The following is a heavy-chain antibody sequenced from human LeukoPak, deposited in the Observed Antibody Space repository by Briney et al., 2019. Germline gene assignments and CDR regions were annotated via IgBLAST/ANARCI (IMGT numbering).Heavy chain of an antibody. V-gene: IGHV3-48*02. CDR1: GFSFTDYP. Sequence: GGSLRLSCATSGFSFTDYPMNWVRQAPGKGLEWISNIRTTAEGAKYAYYADSGKGRVTISRDDGKNTLYLHMNSLRDDDTAVYYCATDKRYAFDYWGQGILVAVSS. J-gene: IGHJ4*02. D-gene: IGHD3-9*01. CDR2: IRTTAEGAKYA. CDR3: ATDKRYAFDY.